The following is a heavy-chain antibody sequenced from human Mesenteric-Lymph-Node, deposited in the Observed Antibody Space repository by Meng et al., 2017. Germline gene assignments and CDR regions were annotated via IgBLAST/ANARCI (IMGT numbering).Heavy chain of an antibody. CDR2: INHSGST. CDR1: GGSFSGYY. V-gene: IGHV4-34*01. Sequence: VQLQQWGAGLLKPSETLSLTCAVYGGSFSGYYWSWIRQPPGKGLEWIGEINHSGSTNYNPSLKSRVTISVDTSKNQFSLKLSSVTAADTAVYYCARVKITMIVRGPNWFDPWGQGTLVTVSS. D-gene: IGHD3-22*01. J-gene: IGHJ5*02. CDR3: ARVKITMIVRGPNWFDP.